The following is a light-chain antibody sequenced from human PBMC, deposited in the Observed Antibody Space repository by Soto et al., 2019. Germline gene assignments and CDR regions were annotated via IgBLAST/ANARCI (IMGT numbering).Light chain of an antibody. CDR2: DAS. J-gene: IGKJ4*01. CDR3: QHRSNWPLT. V-gene: IGKV3-11*01. CDR1: QSISSY. Sequence: EIVLTQSPATLSLSPGERATLSCRASQSISSYLAWYQQKPGQAPRLLIYDASNRATGIPARFSGSGSGTDFTLTISSLEPEDFAVYYCQHRSNWPLTFGGGTKVEVK.